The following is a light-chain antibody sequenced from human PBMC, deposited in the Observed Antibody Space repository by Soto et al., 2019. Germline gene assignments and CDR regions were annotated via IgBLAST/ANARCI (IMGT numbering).Light chain of an antibody. CDR3: QQYYSSPPT. J-gene: IGKJ1*01. CDR2: WAS. CDR1: QSVFYSSTNKNY. Sequence: DIVMTQSPDSLAVSLGERATINCKSSQSVFYSSTNKNYLAWYQQKPRQPPKLLIYWASTRESGVPDRFSGSGSGTDFALTISSLQAEDVAVYYCQQYYSSPPTFGQGTKVDIK. V-gene: IGKV4-1*01.